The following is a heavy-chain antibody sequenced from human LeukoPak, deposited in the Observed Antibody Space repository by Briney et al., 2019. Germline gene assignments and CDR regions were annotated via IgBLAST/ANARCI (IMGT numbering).Heavy chain of an antibody. J-gene: IGHJ4*02. D-gene: IGHD6-19*01. CDR1: GDSFSSNSAA. V-gene: IGHV6-1*01. CDR2: TYYRAKWYN. CDR3: ASETSSGHYYFDY. Sequence: SQTLSLTCAVSGDSFSSNSAAWAWLRQSPSRGLEWLGRTYYRAKWYNDYAVSVKSRITINPDTSKNQFSLQLNSLTPEDTAVYYCASETSSGHYYFDYWGQGTLVTVSS.